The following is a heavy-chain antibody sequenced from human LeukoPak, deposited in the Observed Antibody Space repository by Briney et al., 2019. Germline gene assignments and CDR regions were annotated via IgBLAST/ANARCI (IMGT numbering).Heavy chain of an antibody. CDR3: AVAAAASGWFDP. D-gene: IGHD6-13*01. V-gene: IGHV4-39*01. CDR2: IYYSGST. CDR1: GGSITSSSYY. Sequence: SETLSLTCTVSGGSITSSSYYWGWIRQPPGKGLEWIGSIYYSGSTYYNPSLKSRVTISVDTSKNQFSLKLSSVTAADTAVYYCAVAAAASGWFDPWGQGTLVTVSS. J-gene: IGHJ5*02.